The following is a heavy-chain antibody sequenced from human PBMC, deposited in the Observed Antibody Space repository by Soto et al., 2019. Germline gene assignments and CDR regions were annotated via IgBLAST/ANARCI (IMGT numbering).Heavy chain of an antibody. CDR2: LSGNGRST. CDR1: GFTFSMHA. J-gene: IGHJ4*02. D-gene: IGHD4-17*01. Sequence: LRLSCAASGFTFSMHAIHWVRQAPGKGLDFVSGLSGNGRSTYYANSAKGRFTISRDNSKNTLYLQMGSLRAEDTAVYYCARVRQDYGDYDYWGQGTLVTVSS. CDR3: ARVRQDYGDYDY. V-gene: IGHV3-64*01.